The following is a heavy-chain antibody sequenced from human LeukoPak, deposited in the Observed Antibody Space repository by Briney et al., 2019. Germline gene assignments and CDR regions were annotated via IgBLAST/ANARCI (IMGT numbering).Heavy chain of an antibody. CDR3: ARHSGYCSGGSCPPELEF. CDR1: GGSFSGYY. V-gene: IGHV4-34*01. J-gene: IGHJ4*02. CDR2: INHSEST. D-gene: IGHD2-15*01. Sequence: SETLSLTRAVCGGSFSGYYWSWIRQPPGKGLEWIGEINHSESTNYNPSLKSRVTISVDTSKNQFSLKLSSVTAADTAVYYCARHSGYCSGGSCPPELEFWGQGTLVTVSS.